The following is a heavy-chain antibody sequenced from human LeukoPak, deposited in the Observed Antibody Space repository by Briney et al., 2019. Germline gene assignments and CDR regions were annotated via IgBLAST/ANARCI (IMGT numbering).Heavy chain of an antibody. D-gene: IGHD3-10*01. Sequence: KTGGSLRLSCAASGFTFSSYSMNWVRQAPGKGLEWVSSISTSSSYIYYADSVKGRFTISRDNAKNSMYLQKNRLRAEDTAVYYCTKGEDYYLDYWGQGILVTVSS. CDR1: GFTFSSYS. CDR2: ISTSSSYI. J-gene: IGHJ4*02. CDR3: TKGEDYYLDY. V-gene: IGHV3-21*01.